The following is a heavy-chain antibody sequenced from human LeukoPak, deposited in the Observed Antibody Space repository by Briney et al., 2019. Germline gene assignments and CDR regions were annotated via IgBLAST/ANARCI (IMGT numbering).Heavy chain of an antibody. D-gene: IGHD1-1*01. Sequence: SETLSLTCAVYGGSFSGYYWSWIRQPPGEGLEWIGEINHSGSTNYNPSLKSRVTISVDTSKNQFPLKLSSVTAADTAVYYCARASGTTFSRKYYFDYWGQGTLVTVSS. CDR2: INHSGST. J-gene: IGHJ4*02. CDR3: ARASGTTFSRKYYFDY. V-gene: IGHV4-34*01. CDR1: GGSFSGYY.